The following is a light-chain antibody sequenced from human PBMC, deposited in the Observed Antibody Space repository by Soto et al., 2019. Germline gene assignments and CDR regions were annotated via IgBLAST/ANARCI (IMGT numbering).Light chain of an antibody. CDR1: QGVNRY. J-gene: IGKJ4*01. CDR3: QQRGNWPS. CDR2: GAS. Sequence: DTVLTQSPANLSVCPGETATLXCTTSQGVNRYLDWCQQRVGQARRGLIYGASTRAAGITARFSGSGCGKEFSITISSLQSEDLAVYECQQRGNWPSFGGGTKVDIK. V-gene: IGKV3-15*01.